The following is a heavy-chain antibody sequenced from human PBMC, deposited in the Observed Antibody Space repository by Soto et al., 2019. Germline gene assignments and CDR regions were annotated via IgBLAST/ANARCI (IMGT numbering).Heavy chain of an antibody. CDR2: IRGDGGQT. Sequence: GGSLRLSCTASGFTFTSYGMGWVRQAPGKGLQWVSTIRGDGGQTHYTDSVKGRFSISRENSKNTVYLQMASLRAEDTAMYFCARDVGLDSDDFFAYWGQGTQVTVSS. J-gene: IGHJ4*02. D-gene: IGHD3-9*01. V-gene: IGHV3-23*01. CDR1: GFTFTSYG. CDR3: ARDVGLDSDDFFAY.